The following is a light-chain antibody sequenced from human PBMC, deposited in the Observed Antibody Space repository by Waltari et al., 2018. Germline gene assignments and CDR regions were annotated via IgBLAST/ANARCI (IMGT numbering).Light chain of an antibody. CDR3: SSYAGSKFWV. Sequence: QSALTQPPSASGSPGQSVTISCTGTSSDVGGYNYVSWFQQRPGKAPKVKIYEVSKRPSGVPVRFAGSKSGNTASLIVSGLQAEDEADYYCSSYAGSKFWVFGGGTKLTVL. CDR1: SSDVGGYNY. V-gene: IGLV2-8*01. J-gene: IGLJ3*02. CDR2: EVS.